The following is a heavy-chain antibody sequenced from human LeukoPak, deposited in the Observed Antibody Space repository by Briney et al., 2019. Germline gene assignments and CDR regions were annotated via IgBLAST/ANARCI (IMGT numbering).Heavy chain of an antibody. J-gene: IGHJ4*02. D-gene: IGHD4-11*01. CDR2: IYYSGST. V-gene: IGHV4-30-4*08. CDR1: GGSISSGDYY. Sequence: SETLSLTCTVSGGSISSGDYYWSWIRQPPGKGLEWIGYIYYSGSTYYNPSLKSRVTISVDTSKNQFSLKPSSVTAADTAVYYCDRDGSNYAALDYWGQGTLVTVSS. CDR3: DRDGSNYAALDY.